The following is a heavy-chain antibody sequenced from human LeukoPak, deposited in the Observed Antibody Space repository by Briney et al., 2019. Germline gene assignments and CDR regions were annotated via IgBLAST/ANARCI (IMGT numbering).Heavy chain of an antibody. CDR2: IYKGGTT. CDR3: ARGSGDILTGYSGMDV. D-gene: IGHD3-9*01. J-gene: IGHJ6*02. Sequence: GGSLRLSCEASGFPVGSYYLTWVRQAPGKGLEWVSAIYKGGTTYYADSVKGRFTVSRDNSKNSFSLQMNSLSADDTAVYYCARGSGDILTGYSGMDVWGQGPRSPSP. CDR1: GFPVGSYY. V-gene: IGHV3-53*01.